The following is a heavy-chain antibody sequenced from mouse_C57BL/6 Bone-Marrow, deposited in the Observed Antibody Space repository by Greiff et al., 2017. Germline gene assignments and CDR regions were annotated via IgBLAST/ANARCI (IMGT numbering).Heavy chain of an antibody. CDR2: IDPDTGGT. V-gene: IGHV1-15*01. CDR1: GYTFTDYE. Sequence: QVQLQQPGTELVRPGASVTLPCKASGYTFTDYEMHWVKQTHVHGLEWIGAIDPDTGGTVYNQKFKGKAILTVDKSSSTAYMELRILTSEDSAVYYCTRGVGYKYAMDYWGQGASVTASS. CDR3: TRGVGYKYAMDY. J-gene: IGHJ4*01. D-gene: IGHD1-1*01.